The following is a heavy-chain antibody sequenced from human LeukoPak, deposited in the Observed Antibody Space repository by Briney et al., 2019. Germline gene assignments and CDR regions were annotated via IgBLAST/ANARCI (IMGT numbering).Heavy chain of an antibody. CDR2: IYYSGST. D-gene: IGHD3-22*01. CDR3: AISPYYYDSSGYSPLIPPTI. Sequence: SGTLSLTCTVSGGSISSSSYYWGWIRQPPGKGLEWIGSIYYSGSTYYNPSLKSRVTISVDTSKNQFSLKLSSVTAADTAVHYCAISPYYYDSSGYSPLIPPTIWGQGTMVTVSS. J-gene: IGHJ3*02. CDR1: GGSISSSSYY. V-gene: IGHV4-39*01.